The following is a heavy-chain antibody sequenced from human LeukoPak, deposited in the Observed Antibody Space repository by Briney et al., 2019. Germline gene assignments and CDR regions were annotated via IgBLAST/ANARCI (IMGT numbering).Heavy chain of an antibody. V-gene: IGHV4-31*03. CDR3: ARVNYYGSGSRYYYYGMDV. D-gene: IGHD3-10*01. Sequence: NSSETLSLTCTVSGGSISSGGYHWSWIRQHPGKGLEWIGYIYYSGSTYYNPSLKSRVTISVDTSKNQFSLKLSSVTAADTAVYYCARVNYYGSGSRYYYYGMDVWGQGTTVTVSS. J-gene: IGHJ6*02. CDR2: IYYSGST. CDR1: GGSISSGGYH.